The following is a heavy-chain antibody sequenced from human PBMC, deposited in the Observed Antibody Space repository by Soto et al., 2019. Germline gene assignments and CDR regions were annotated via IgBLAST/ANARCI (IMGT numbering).Heavy chain of an antibody. CDR2: ISNSGTST. J-gene: IGHJ4*02. CDR3: VRDPKIMTTVNPDF. V-gene: IGHV3-23*01. D-gene: IGHD4-17*01. CDR1: RFTFSNFA. Sequence: QPGGSLRLSCAASRFTFSNFAMTWVRQAPGKGLEWISGISNSGTSTFYADSVKGRFTISRDNSMNTLYLQMNNLRAEDTAIYYSVRDPKIMTTVNPDFWGQGTLVTAPQ.